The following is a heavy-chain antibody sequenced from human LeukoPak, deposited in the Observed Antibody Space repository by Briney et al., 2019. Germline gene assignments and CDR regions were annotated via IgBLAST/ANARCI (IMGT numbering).Heavy chain of an antibody. CDR1: GGTFSSYA. D-gene: IGHD3-10*01. Sequence: ASVKVSCKASGGTFSSYAISWVRQAPGQGLEWMGGIIPIFGTANYAQKFQGRVTITADESTSTAYMELSSLRSEDTAVYYCARDGYYGSGSYYTTLDYWGQGTLVTVSS. CDR3: ARDGYYGSGSYYTTLDY. J-gene: IGHJ4*02. CDR2: IIPIFGTA. V-gene: IGHV1-69*13.